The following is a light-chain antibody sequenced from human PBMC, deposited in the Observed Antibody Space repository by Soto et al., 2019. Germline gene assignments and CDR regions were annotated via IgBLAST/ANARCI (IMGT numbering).Light chain of an antibody. Sequence: DIVMTQSPDSLAVSLGERATINCKSSQSVLSSSNNKNCLAWYQQKPGQPHKVLIYWASTRESGVPDRFSGSGSGTDFSLTITSLQAEDVAVYYCQQYYRIPLTFGGGTKVEI. V-gene: IGKV4-1*01. CDR2: WAS. CDR3: QQYYRIPLT. CDR1: QSVLSSSNNKNC. J-gene: IGKJ4*01.